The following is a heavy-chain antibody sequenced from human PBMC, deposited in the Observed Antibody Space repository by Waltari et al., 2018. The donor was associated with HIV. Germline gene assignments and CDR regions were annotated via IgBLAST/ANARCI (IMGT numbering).Heavy chain of an antibody. Sequence: QVQLQQWGAGLLNPSESLCPTCAVNRGSFSGYYWPWAPQPPGKGLEWIGEINHSGSTNYNPSLKSRVTISVDTSKNQFSLKLSSVTAADTAVYYCARQVVEGYYYYGMDVWGQGTTVTVSS. D-gene: IGHD2-15*01. CDR2: INHSGST. CDR1: RGSFSGYY. V-gene: IGHV4-34*01. J-gene: IGHJ6*02. CDR3: ARQVVEGYYYYGMDV.